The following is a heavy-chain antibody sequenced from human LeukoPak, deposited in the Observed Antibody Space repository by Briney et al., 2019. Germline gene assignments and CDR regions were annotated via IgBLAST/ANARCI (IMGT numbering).Heavy chain of an antibody. CDR3: ATSGWQYYFDY. CDR2: INSDGSST. CDR1: GFTFSSYW. D-gene: IGHD6-19*01. Sequence: GGSLRLSCAASGFTFSSYWMHWVRHAPGKGLVWVSRINSDGSSTSYADSVKGRFTISRDNAKNTLYLQMNSLRAADTAVYYCATSGWQYYFDYWGQGTLVTVSS. J-gene: IGHJ4*02. V-gene: IGHV3-74*01.